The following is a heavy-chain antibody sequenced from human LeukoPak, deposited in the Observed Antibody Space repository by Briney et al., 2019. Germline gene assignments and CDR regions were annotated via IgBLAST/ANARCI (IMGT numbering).Heavy chain of an antibody. CDR1: GGSISSRSHY. CDR3: VRRSDCSTTSCYFYHGMDV. CDR2: IYSSGGT. D-gene: IGHD2-2*01. J-gene: IGHJ6*02. Sequence: SETLSLTCTVSGGSISSRSHYWVWMRQPPGKGLEWIGSIYSSGGTYYRPSLESRVTVAVETSKNRFSLTLPSVTAADTAVYYCVRRSDCSTTSCYFYHGMDVWGQGTTVTVSS. V-gene: IGHV4-39*01.